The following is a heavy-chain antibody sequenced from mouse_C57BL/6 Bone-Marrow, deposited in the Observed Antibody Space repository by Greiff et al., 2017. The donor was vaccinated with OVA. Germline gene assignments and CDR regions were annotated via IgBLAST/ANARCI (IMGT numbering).Heavy chain of an antibody. V-gene: IGHV1-61*01. CDR1: GYTFTSYW. Sequence: QVQLQQPGAELVRPGSSVKLSCKASGYTFTSYWMDWVKQRPGQGLEWIGNIYPSDSETHYNQKFKDKATLTVDKSSSTAYMQLSSLTSEDSAVYYCAREGPITTEVATRYFDGWGKGTTGTVSS. J-gene: IGHJ1*03. CDR2: IYPSDSET. D-gene: IGHD1-1*01. CDR3: AREGPITTEVATRYFDG.